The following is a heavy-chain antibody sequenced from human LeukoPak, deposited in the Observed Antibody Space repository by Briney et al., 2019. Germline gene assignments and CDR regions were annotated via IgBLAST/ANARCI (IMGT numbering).Heavy chain of an antibody. D-gene: IGHD4-17*01. J-gene: IGHJ3*02. CDR3: TTVVTNAFDI. V-gene: IGHV3-30*03. CDR1: GFTFSSYG. CDR2: ISYDGSNK. Sequence: PGRSLRLSCAASGFTFSSYGMHWVRQAPGKGLEWVAVISYDGSNKYYADSVKGQFTISRDNSKNALYLQMNSLRAEDTAVYYCTTVVTNAFDIWGQGTMVTVSS.